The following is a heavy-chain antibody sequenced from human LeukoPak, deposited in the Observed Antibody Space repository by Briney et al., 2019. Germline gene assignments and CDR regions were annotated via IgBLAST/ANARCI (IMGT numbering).Heavy chain of an antibody. D-gene: IGHD6-13*01. V-gene: IGHV4-30-2*01. CDR2: VYYSGSS. J-gene: IGHJ3*02. CDR3: ARDQQQLVPGTFDI. Sequence: SETLSLTCVVSGGSMSSVSNSWTWIRQPPGKGLEWIGYVYYSGSSYYNPSLESRVIISVDRSKNQFSLKVSSVTAADTAVYYCARDQQQLVPGTFDIWGQGIMVTVSS. CDR1: GGSMSSVSNS.